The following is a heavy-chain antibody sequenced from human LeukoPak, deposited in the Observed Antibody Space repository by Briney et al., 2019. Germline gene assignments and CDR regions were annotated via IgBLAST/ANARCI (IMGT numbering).Heavy chain of an antibody. D-gene: IGHD5-12*01. CDR3: AKTLLRGYSGYDLGY. CDR2: IRYDASNK. V-gene: IGHV3-30*02. Sequence: GGSLRLSCAASGFTFSGFGMHWVRQAPGKGLEWVAFIRYDASNKYYADSVKGRFTISRDNSKNTLYLQMNSLRAEDTAVYYCAKTLLRGYSGYDLGYWGQGTLVTVSS. CDR1: GFTFSGFG. J-gene: IGHJ4*02.